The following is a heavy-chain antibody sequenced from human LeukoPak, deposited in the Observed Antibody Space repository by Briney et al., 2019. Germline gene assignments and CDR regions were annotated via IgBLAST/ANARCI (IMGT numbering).Heavy chain of an antibody. D-gene: IGHD3-10*01. CDR2: IYHSGST. CDR3: AREPVLLWFGEPSAGAYYMDV. V-gene: IGHV4-38-2*02. CDR1: GFTFSSYE. Sequence: PGGSLRLSCAASGFTFSSYEMNWVRQAPGKGLEWIGSIYHSGSTYYNPSLKSRVTISVDTSKNQFSLKLSSVTAADTAVYYCAREPVLLWFGEPSAGAYYMDVWGKGTTVTVSS. J-gene: IGHJ6*03.